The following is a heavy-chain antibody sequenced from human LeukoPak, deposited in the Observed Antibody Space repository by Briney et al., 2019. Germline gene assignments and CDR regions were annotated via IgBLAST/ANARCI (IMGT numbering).Heavy chain of an antibody. CDR1: GFTFSSYG. CDR2: ISGGGAST. V-gene: IGHV3-23*01. CDR3: AKGAGRSGSYRSDAFDI. J-gene: IGHJ3*02. D-gene: IGHD3-10*01. Sequence: RGSLRLSCAAPGFTFSSYGMNWVRQTPGKGLERGSGISGGGASTDYADSVKGRFTISRDNSKNTLYLQMSSLGADDTAVYYCAKGAGRSGSYRSDAFDIWGQGTVVTVSS.